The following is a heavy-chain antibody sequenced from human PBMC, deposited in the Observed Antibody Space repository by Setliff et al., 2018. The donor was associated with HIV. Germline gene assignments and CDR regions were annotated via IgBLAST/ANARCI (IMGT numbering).Heavy chain of an antibody. D-gene: IGHD6-6*01. Sequence: LSCAASGFTFSSYWLSWVRQAPGRGLEWVANIKQDGSEKYYVDSVKGRFTIPRDNAKNSLYLQMNSLRAEDTAVYYCARRGGLEYSSSRFYYYYYMDVWGKGTTVTVSS. CDR1: GFTFSSYW. J-gene: IGHJ6*03. CDR3: ARRGGLEYSSSRFYYYYYMDV. V-gene: IGHV3-7*03. CDR2: IKQDGSEK.